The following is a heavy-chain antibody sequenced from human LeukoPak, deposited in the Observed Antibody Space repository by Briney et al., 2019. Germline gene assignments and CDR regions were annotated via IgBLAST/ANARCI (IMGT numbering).Heavy chain of an antibody. D-gene: IGHD3-10*01. CDR3: ARGVRMVQGVFRYFDY. CDR1: GGSISSGGYY. CDR2: IYYSGST. V-gene: IGHV4-31*03. Sequence: PSETLSLTCTVSGGSISSGGYYWSWIRQHPGKGLEWIGYIYYSGSTYYNPSLKSRVTISVDTSKNQFSLKLSSVTAADTAVYYCARGVRMVQGVFRYFDYWGQGTLVTVSS. J-gene: IGHJ4*02.